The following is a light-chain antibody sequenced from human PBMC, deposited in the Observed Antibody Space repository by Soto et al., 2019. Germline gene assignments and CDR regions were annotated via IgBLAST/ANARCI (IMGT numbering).Light chain of an antibody. V-gene: IGKV2-28*01. CDR1: QSLLHSNGYNY. CDR2: LGS. CDR3: MQALQTPFT. Sequence: DRVMTQSPRSLPVTPGEPASISCRSSQSLLHSNGYNYLDWYLQKPGQSPQLLIYLGSNRASGVPDRFSGSGSGTDFTLKISRVEAEDVGIYYCMQALQTPFTLGPGTKVDIK. J-gene: IGKJ3*01.